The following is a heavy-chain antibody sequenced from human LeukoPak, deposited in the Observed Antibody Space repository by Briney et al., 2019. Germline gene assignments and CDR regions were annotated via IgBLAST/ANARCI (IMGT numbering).Heavy chain of an antibody. V-gene: IGHV4-61*02. D-gene: IGHD4-23*01. CDR3: ARSLREYGGNSNY. Sequence: SETLSLTCTVSGGSISSGSYFWSWIRQPAGKGLEWIGRIYTSGSTNYNPSLKSRVTISVDTSKNQFSLKLSSVTAADTAVYYCARSLREYGGNSNYWGQGTLVTVSS. CDR2: IYTSGST. J-gene: IGHJ4*02. CDR1: GGSISSGSYF.